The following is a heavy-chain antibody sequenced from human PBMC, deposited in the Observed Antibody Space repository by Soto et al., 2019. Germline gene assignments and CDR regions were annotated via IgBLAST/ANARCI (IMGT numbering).Heavy chain of an antibody. CDR1: GFSFSDYS. CDR3: AKRATTVPTPGNYFDC. CDR2: LTPAGTT. Sequence: EVQLLESGGGLVQPGGSLRLSCAASGFSFSDYSMTWVRQAPGRGIEWVSTLTPAGTTFYADSVKGRFTISRDNYRNTLSLHMYNLRAEDTARYYCAKRATTVPTPGNYFDCWGQGTLVTVSS. V-gene: IGHV3-23*01. J-gene: IGHJ4*02. D-gene: IGHD2-15*01.